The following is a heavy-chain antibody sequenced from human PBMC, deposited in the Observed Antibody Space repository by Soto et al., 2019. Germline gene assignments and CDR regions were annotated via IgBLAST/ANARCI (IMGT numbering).Heavy chain of an antibody. Sequence: QVQLVQSGAEVKKPGASVKVSCKASGYTFTSYGISWVRQAPGQGLEWMGWISAYNGNTNYAQKLQGRVTMTTDTSTSTAYMALRSLRSDDTAVYYCARDSRFLEWLLYTYSYYGMDVWGQGTTVTVSS. CDR3: ARDSRFLEWLLYTYSYYGMDV. CDR2: ISAYNGNT. J-gene: IGHJ6*02. D-gene: IGHD3-3*01. V-gene: IGHV1-18*01. CDR1: GYTFTSYG.